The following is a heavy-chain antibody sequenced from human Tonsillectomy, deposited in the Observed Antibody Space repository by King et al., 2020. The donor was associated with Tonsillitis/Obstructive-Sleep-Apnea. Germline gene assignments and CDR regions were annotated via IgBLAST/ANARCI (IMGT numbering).Heavy chain of an antibody. CDR2: IYYIGST. Sequence: VQLQESGPGLVKPSQTLSLTCTVSGGSISSGGYYWSWIRQHPGKGLEWIGYIYYIGSTYYNPSLKSRVTISVDTSKNQFSLKLSSVTAADTAVYYCARDRCSGGSCYPDYWGQGTLVTVSS. D-gene: IGHD2-15*01. V-gene: IGHV4-31*03. CDR1: GGSISSGGYY. CDR3: ARDRCSGGSCYPDY. J-gene: IGHJ4*02.